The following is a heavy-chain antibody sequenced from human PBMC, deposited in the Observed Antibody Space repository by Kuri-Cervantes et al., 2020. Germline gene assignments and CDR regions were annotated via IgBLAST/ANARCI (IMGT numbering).Heavy chain of an antibody. CDR1: GGSISSYY. J-gene: IGHJ5*02. Sequence: SETLSLTCTVSGGSISSYYWSWIRQPPGKGLEWIGYIYYSGSTYYNPSLKSRVTISVDTSKNQFSLKLSSVTAADTAVYYCVRYYGSGSYYNDGLNWFDPWGQGTLVTVSS. CDR3: VRYYGSGSYYNDGLNWFDP. D-gene: IGHD3-10*01. CDR2: IYYSGST. V-gene: IGHV4-59*01.